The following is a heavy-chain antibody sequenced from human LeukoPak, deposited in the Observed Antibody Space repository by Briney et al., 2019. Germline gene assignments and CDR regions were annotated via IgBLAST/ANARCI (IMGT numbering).Heavy chain of an antibody. Sequence: GGSLRLSCTASGFSFHTHAMSWVRQAPGKGLEWVSTISGNGAQTFSAGSVKGRFTISRDNSRTTLYLQMNNLRAEDTALYYCAKDPGYSYGWVDYWGQGTTVTVSS. CDR3: AKDPGYSYGWVDY. J-gene: IGHJ4*03. D-gene: IGHD5-18*01. CDR1: GFSFHTHA. CDR2: ISGNGAQT. V-gene: IGHV3-23*01.